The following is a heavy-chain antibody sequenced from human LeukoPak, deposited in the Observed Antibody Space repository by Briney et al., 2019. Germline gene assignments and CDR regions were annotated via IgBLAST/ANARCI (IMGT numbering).Heavy chain of an antibody. CDR3: ARAVYCGGDCYSLIDY. J-gene: IGHJ4*02. Sequence: GASVKVSCKASGYTFTSYGISWVRQAPGQGLEWMGWISAYNGNTNYAQKLQGRVTMTTDTSTSTAYMELRSLRSDDTAVYYCARAVYCGGDCYSLIDYWGQGTLVTVSS. CDR2: ISAYNGNT. D-gene: IGHD2-21*02. V-gene: IGHV1-18*01. CDR1: GYTFTSYG.